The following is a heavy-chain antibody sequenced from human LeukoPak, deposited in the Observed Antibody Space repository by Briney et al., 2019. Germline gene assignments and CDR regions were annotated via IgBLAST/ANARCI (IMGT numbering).Heavy chain of an antibody. J-gene: IGHJ4*02. CDR3: AKSQYSSSPSY. Sequence: GGSLRLSCAASGFTFSSYGMHWVRQAPGKGLEWVAVIWYDGSNKYYADSVKGRFTISRDNSKNTLYLQMNSLRAEDTAVYYCAKSQYSSSPSYWGQGTLVTVSS. CDR2: IWYDGSNK. D-gene: IGHD6-13*01. V-gene: IGHV3-30*02. CDR1: GFTFSSYG.